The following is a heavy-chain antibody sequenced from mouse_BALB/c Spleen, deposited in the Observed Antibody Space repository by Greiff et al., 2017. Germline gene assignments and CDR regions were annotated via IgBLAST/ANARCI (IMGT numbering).Heavy chain of an antibody. CDR3: ARDSTVVGYYAMDY. CDR2: IWAGGST. CDR1: GFSLTSYG. D-gene: IGHD1-1*01. V-gene: IGHV2-9*02. Sequence: VQVVESGPGLVAPSQSLSITCTVSGFSLTSYGVHWVRQPPGKGLEWLGVIWAGGSTNYNSALMSRLSISKDNSKSQVFLKMNSLQTDDTAMYYCARDSTVVGYYAMDYWGQGTSVTVSS. J-gene: IGHJ4*01.